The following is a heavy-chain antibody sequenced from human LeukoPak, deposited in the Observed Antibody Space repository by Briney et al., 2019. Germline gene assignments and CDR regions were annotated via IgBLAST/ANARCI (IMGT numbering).Heavy chain of an antibody. CDR2: IRYDGTDQ. D-gene: IGHD5-24*01. Sequence: GGSLRLSCAASGFTFSSYGMHWVRQAPGKGLEWVAFIRYDGTDQYYADSVKGRFTISRDNSKNTLSLQMNSLRGEDTAVYYCAKGHAYNLDYWGQGTLVTVSS. V-gene: IGHV3-30*02. CDR3: AKGHAYNLDY. CDR1: GFTFSSYG. J-gene: IGHJ4*02.